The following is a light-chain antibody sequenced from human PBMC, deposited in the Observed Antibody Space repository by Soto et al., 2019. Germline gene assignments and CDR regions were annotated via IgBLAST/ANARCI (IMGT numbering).Light chain of an antibody. Sequence: DIVITQSPATLSVSPGERATLSCRASQSVSSNLAWYRQKPGQAPRLLIYGASTRATGIPARFSGSGSGTEFTLTISSLQSEDFAVYYCQQYNNWPPITFGQGTRLEIK. CDR1: QSVSSN. CDR3: QQYNNWPPIT. J-gene: IGKJ5*01. V-gene: IGKV3-15*01. CDR2: GAS.